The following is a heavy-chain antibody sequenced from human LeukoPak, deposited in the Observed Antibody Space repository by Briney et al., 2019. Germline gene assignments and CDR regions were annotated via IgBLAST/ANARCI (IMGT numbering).Heavy chain of an antibody. J-gene: IGHJ6*02. V-gene: IGHV3-53*01. Sequence: GGSLRLSCTVSGFTVSTYYITWVRQAPGKGLEWVSVIHAGGTTNYADSVKGRFTISRDNSKNTLYLQMNSLRAEDTAVYYCARVGPLRGMDVWGQGTTVTVSS. CDR1: GFTVSTYY. CDR3: ARVGPLRGMDV. CDR2: IHAGGTT. D-gene: IGHD3-10*01.